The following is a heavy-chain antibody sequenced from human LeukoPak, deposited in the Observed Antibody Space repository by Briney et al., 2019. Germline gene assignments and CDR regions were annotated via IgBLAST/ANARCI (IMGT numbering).Heavy chain of an antibody. CDR3: AKAPRTTMLAFDI. Sequence: GGSLRLSCAASGFTFGSYGMHWVRQAPGKGLEWVAFIRYDGSNKYYADSVKGRFTISRDNSKNTLYLQMNSLRAEDTAVYYCAKAPRTTMLAFDIWGQGTMVTVSS. D-gene: IGHD2-2*01. V-gene: IGHV3-30*02. CDR2: IRYDGSNK. J-gene: IGHJ3*02. CDR1: GFTFGSYG.